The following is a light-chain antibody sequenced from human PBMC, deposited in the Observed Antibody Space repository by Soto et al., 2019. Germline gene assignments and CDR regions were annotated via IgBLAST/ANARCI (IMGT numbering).Light chain of an antibody. J-gene: IGKJ4*01. CDR2: GAS. CDR1: QSVSSSY. CDR3: QQYGSSPPLS. V-gene: IGKV3-20*01. Sequence: IVLTQSAGALSLSPGERATLSGRASQSVSSSYLAWYQQKPGQAARLLIYGASSRATGIPDRFSGSGSGTDFTLTISRLEPEDFAVYYCQQYGSSPPLSFGGGTKVDI.